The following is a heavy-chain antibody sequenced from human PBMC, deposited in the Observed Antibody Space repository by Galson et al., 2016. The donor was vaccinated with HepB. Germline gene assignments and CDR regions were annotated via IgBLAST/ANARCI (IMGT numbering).Heavy chain of an antibody. Sequence: SLRLSCAASGFTFSDYYMSWIRQAPGKGLEWVSYISSSGSTIYYADSVKGRFTLSRDNAKNSLYLQMNSLRAEDTAVDYCARKLRGYSAYLDVGGKGTTVTVSS. CDR3: ARKLRGYSAYLDV. CDR1: GFTFSDYY. CDR2: ISSSGSTI. J-gene: IGHJ6*03. D-gene: IGHD5-18*01. V-gene: IGHV3-11*01.